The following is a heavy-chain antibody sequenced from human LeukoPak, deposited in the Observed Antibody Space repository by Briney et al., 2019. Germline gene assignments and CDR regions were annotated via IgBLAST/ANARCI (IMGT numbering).Heavy chain of an antibody. V-gene: IGHV3-21*01. CDR2: ITSVSSYK. J-gene: IGHJ4*02. CDR1: GFTFSNYA. Sequence: GGSLRLSCKASGFTFSNYAMNWVRQAPGKGLEWVSSITSVSSYKYYPDSVKGRFTISRDNAKNSLFLQMNSLRAEDTAIYYCARDPTADDYWGQGTLVTVSS. CDR3: ARDPTADDY. D-gene: IGHD2-2*01.